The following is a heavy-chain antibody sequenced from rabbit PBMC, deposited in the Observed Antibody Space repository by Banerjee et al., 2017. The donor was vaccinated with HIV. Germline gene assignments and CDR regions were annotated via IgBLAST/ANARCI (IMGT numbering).Heavy chain of an antibody. J-gene: IGHJ3*01. V-gene: IGHV1S45*01. CDR2: IVAGSSGST. CDR3: ARKYSGGLDL. Sequence: QQLLVESGGGLVKPGASLTLTCTASGFSLSSDYRICWVRQAPGKGLEWIASIVAGSSGSTHYASWAKGRFTISKTSSTTVTLQMTSLTAADTAIYFCARKYSGGLDLWGQGTLVTVS. CDR1: GFSLSSDYR. D-gene: IGHD4-1*01.